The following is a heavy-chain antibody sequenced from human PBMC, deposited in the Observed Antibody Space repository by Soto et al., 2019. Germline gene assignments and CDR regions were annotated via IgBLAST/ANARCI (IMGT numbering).Heavy chain of an antibody. CDR1: GGSISSYY. Sequence: SETLSLTCTVSGGSISSYYWSWIRQPPGKGLEWIGYIYYSGSTNYNPSLKSRVTISVDTSKNQFSLKLSSVTAADTAVYYCARLTYDSSGYPFDYWGQGTLVTVS. J-gene: IGHJ4*02. V-gene: IGHV4-59*01. CDR2: IYYSGST. D-gene: IGHD3-22*01. CDR3: ARLTYDSSGYPFDY.